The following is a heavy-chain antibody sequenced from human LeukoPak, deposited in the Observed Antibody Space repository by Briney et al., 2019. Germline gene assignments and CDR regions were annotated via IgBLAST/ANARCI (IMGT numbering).Heavy chain of an antibody. Sequence: ASVKVSCKASGGTFSSYAIGWVRQAPGQGLEWMGGIIPIFGTANYAQKFQGRVTITTDESTSTAYMELSSLRSEDTAVYYCAVDIAVAGHFDYWGQGTLVTVSS. CDR2: IIPIFGTA. CDR1: GGTFSSYA. D-gene: IGHD6-19*01. V-gene: IGHV1-69*05. CDR3: AVDIAVAGHFDY. J-gene: IGHJ4*02.